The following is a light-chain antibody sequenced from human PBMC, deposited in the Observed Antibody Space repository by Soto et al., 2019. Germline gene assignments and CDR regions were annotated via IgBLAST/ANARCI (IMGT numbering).Light chain of an antibody. V-gene: IGLV1-40*01. CDR1: SSNIGAGYD. CDR3: QSYDSSRSPLYV. CDR2: ANN. Sequence: QAVVTQPPSVSGAPGQRVSISCTGSSSNIGAGYDVHWYQHLPGTAPKLLIYANNNRPSGVPDRFSGSKSGTPASLAITGLQAEDEADYYCQSYDSSRSPLYVFGTGTKVTVL. J-gene: IGLJ1*01.